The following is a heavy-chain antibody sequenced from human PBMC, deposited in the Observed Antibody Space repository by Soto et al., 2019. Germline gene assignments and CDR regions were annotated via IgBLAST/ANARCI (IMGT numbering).Heavy chain of an antibody. CDR1: GYTFTSYD. Sequence: ASVKVSCKASGYTFTSYDINWVRQATGQGLEWMGWMNPNSGNTGYAQKFQGRVTMTRNTSISTAYMELSRLRSDDTAVYYCARSEGTVAVVAWPVDYWGQGTLVTVSS. CDR2: MNPNSGNT. D-gene: IGHD2-15*01. CDR3: ARSEGTVAVVAWPVDY. V-gene: IGHV1-8*01. J-gene: IGHJ4*02.